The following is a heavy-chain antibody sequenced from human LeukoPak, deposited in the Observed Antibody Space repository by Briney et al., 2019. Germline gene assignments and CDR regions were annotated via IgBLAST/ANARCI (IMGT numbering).Heavy chain of an antibody. V-gene: IGHV3-23*01. CDR1: GFTFSSYA. CDR3: AKSKTYYYDSNGYYFVAS. D-gene: IGHD3-22*01. J-gene: IGHJ5*02. Sequence: PGGSLRLSCAASGFTFSSYAMSWVRQAPGKGLEWVSVVSGSAGSTYYADSVKGRLPIPRDNSKNTLYLQMNSLRAEDTAVYYCAKSKTYYYDSNGYYFVASWGQGTLLTVSS. CDR2: VSGSAGST.